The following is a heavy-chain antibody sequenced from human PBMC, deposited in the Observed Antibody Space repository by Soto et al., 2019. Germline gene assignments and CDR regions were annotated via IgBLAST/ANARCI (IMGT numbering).Heavy chain of an antibody. Sequence: GGCLRLSCAASGFTFSSYWMSWVRQAPGKGLEWVANIKQDGSEKYYVDSVKGRFTISRDNAKNSLYLQMNSLRAEDTAVYYCARPRGAARPDYWGQGTLVTVSS. CDR2: IKQDGSEK. J-gene: IGHJ4*02. CDR1: GFTFSSYW. CDR3: ARPRGAARPDY. D-gene: IGHD6-6*01. V-gene: IGHV3-7*01.